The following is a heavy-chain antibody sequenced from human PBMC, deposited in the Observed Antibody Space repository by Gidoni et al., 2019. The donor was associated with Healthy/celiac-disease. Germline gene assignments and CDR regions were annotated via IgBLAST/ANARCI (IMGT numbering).Heavy chain of an antibody. CDR2: ILPNFGTA. V-gene: IGHV1-69*01. J-gene: IGHJ4*02. D-gene: IGHD3-16*01. Sequence: QVQLVQSGAEVKKPGSSVTVSCKASGGTFSSYAISWVRQAHGQGLEGMGGILPNFGTANDAQKFQGRVTITADESTSTAYMELSSLRSEDTAVYYCARGGYDYVWGSRCFDYWGQGTLVTVSS. CDR1: GGTFSSYA. CDR3: ARGGYDYVWGSRCFDY.